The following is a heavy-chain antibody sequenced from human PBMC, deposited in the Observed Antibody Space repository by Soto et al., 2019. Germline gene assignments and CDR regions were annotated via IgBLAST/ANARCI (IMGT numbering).Heavy chain of an antibody. CDR2: TYYRSKWYN. CDR1: GDSVSSNSAA. J-gene: IGHJ6*02. V-gene: IGHV6-1*01. D-gene: IGHD6-19*01. Sequence: SQTLSLTCAISGDSVSSNSAAWNWIRQSPSRGLEWLGRTYYRSKWYNDYAVSVKSRITINPDPSKNQFSLQLNSVTPEDTAVYYCARSPSIAVAGAPRYYYGMDVWGQGTTVTVSS. CDR3: ARSPSIAVAGAPRYYYGMDV.